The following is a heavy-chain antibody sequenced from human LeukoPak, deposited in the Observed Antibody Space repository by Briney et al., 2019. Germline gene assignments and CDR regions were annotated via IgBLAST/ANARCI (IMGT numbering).Heavy chain of an antibody. CDR1: GFTFSSYS. V-gene: IGHV3-21*01. CDR2: ISSSSSYI. D-gene: IGHD1-26*01. J-gene: IGHJ4*02. Sequence: PGGSLRLSCAASGFTFSSYSMNLVRQAPGKGLEWVSSISSSSSYIYYADSVKGRFTIPRDNAKNSLYLQMNSLRAEDTAVYYCARDRSASPCFDYWGQGTLVTISS. CDR3: ARDRSASPCFDY.